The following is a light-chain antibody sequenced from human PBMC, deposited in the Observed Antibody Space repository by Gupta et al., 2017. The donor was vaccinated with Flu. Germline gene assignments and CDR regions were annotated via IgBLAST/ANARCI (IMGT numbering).Light chain of an antibody. CDR1: QSISSY. J-gene: IGKJ2*01. CDR2: AAS. V-gene: IGKV1-39*01. Sequence: DIQLTQSPSSLSACVGDRVTITCRASQSISSYLNWYQQKPGKAPKLLIYAASSLQSGVPSRFSGSGSGTDFTLTISSLQPEDFATYYCQQSDSTPYTFGQGTKMEIK. CDR3: QQSDSTPYT.